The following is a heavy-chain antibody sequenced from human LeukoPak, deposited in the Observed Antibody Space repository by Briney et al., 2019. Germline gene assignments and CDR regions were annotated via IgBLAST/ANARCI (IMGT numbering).Heavy chain of an antibody. CDR3: ARGIVGATTLAEFDP. CDR2: IYYSGST. D-gene: IGHD1-26*01. Sequence: SETLSLTCTVSGGSISSNNYYWGWIRQPPGKGLEWIGYIYYSGSTNYNPSLKSRVTISVDTSKNQFSLKLSSVTAADTAVYYCARGIVGATTLAEFDPWGQGTLVTVSS. CDR1: GGSISSNNYY. J-gene: IGHJ5*02. V-gene: IGHV4-61*05.